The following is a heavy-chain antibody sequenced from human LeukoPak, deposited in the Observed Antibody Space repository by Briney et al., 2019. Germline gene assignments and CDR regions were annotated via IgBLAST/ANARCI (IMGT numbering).Heavy chain of an antibody. Sequence: SETLSLTCSVSGGSITGYYWNWIRQSPGKGMEWIAYMHYSGTTIYNPSLKSRVTMSVDTSRKQFSLRLSSVTASDTAVYYCASQFYYDSRGYPAFDSWGQGTLVAVSS. V-gene: IGHV4-59*08. CDR3: ASQFYYDSRGYPAFDS. CDR2: MHYSGTT. CDR1: GGSITGYY. D-gene: IGHD3-22*01. J-gene: IGHJ4*02.